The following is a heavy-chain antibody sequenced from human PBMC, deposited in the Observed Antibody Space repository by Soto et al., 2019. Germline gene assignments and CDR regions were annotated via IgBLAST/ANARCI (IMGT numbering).Heavy chain of an antibody. CDR2: NLPLFNIS. J-gene: IGHJ2*01. CDR1: GGAFSSYA. V-gene: IGHV1-69*01. CDR3: ARRRLGYGSWYCDL. Sequence: QVQLVQSGAEVKKPGSSVKVSCKASGGAFSSYAISWVRQAPGQGLEWMGGNLPLFNISNYAQKFQGRVTITADEPTSTAYMDLSNLTAEDTAVDYCARRRLGYGSWYCDLWGRGTLITVSS. D-gene: IGHD3-10*01.